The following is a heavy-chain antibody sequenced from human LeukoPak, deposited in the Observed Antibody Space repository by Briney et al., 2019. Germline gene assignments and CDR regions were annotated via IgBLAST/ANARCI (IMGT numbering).Heavy chain of an antibody. Sequence: GGSLRLSCVASGFIFSNYGMHWVRQAPGKGLEWVAVIWYDGSKTYYADSVKGRLTISRDSSKNTLYLQMNSLRAEDTAVYYCARDPYYDFWSGYYTENYYYYGMDVWGQGTTVTVSS. J-gene: IGHJ6*02. CDR3: ARDPYYDFWSGYYTENYYYYGMDV. V-gene: IGHV3-33*01. CDR1: GFIFSNYG. D-gene: IGHD3-3*01. CDR2: IWYDGSKT.